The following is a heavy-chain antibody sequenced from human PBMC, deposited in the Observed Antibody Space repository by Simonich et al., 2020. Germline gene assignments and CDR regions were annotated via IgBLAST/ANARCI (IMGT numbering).Heavy chain of an antibody. V-gene: IGHV3-48*03. CDR1: GFTFSSYE. Sequence: EVQLVESGGGLVQPGGSLRLSCAASGFTFSSYEMNWVSQASGKGLEGVSYISSRGSTIYYADSGKGRFTISRDNAKNSLYLQMNSLRAEDTAVYYCARDTRDYWGQGTLVTVSS. J-gene: IGHJ4*02. CDR2: ISSRGSTI. CDR3: ARDTRDY.